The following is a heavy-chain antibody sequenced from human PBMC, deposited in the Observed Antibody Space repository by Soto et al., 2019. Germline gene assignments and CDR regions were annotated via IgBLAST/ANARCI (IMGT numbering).Heavy chain of an antibody. V-gene: IGHV1-69*13. J-gene: IGHJ6*02. CDR3: AREPRITMFGVVISIYGMDV. CDR1: GGTFSSYA. D-gene: IGHD3-3*01. CDR2: IISIFGTV. Sequence: VASVKVSCKASGGTFSSYAISWVRQAPGQVLEYMGGIISIFGTVNYAQKFQGRVTITADESTSTAYMELSRLRSEDTAVYYCAREPRITMFGVVISIYGMDVWGQGTTVTVSS.